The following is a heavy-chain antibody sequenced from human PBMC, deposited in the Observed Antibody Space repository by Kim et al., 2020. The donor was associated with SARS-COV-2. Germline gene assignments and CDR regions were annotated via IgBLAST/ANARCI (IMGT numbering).Heavy chain of an antibody. CDR2: IYPGDSDT. CDR1: VYNFNNYW. CDR3: ATFCSGRSCYSSLDS. Sequence: GESLKISCKGSVYNFNNYWIGWVRQTPGKGLEWMGIIYPGDSDTRYSPSFQGQVTISADKSISTAYLQWRSPKASDPAIYYCATFCSGRSCYSSLDSWG. D-gene: IGHD2-15*01. J-gene: IGHJ5*01. V-gene: IGHV5-51*01.